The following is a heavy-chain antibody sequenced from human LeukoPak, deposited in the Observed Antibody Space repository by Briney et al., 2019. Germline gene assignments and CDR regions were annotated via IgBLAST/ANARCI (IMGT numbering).Heavy chain of an antibody. CDR2: ISYDGSNK. D-gene: IGHD6-13*01. CDR1: GFTFSSYA. V-gene: IGHV3-30-3*01. J-gene: IGHJ5*02. Sequence: GGSLRLSCAASGFTFSSYAMHWVRQAPGRGLEWVAVISYDGSNKYYADSVKGRFTISRDNSKNTLYLQMNSLRAEDTAVYYCAKDLIAAAATLNWFDPWGQGTLVTVSS. CDR3: AKDLIAAAATLNWFDP.